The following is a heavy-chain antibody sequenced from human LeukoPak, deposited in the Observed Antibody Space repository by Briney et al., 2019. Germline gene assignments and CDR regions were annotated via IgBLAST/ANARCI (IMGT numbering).Heavy chain of an antibody. D-gene: IGHD5-18*01. CDR3: ARGVVDTAMVFDY. J-gene: IGHJ4*02. CDR1: GGSISSYY. V-gene: IGHV4-59*01. CDR2: IYYSGST. Sequence: SETLSLTCTVSGGSISSYYWSWIRQPPGKGLEWVGYIYYSGSTNYNPSLKSRVTISVDTSKNQFSLKLSSVTAADTAVYYCARGVVDTAMVFDYWGQGTLVTVSS.